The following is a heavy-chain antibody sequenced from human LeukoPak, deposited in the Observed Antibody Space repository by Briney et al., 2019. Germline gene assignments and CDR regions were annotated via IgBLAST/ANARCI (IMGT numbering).Heavy chain of an antibody. Sequence: TLSLTCTVSGGSISNLNYYWSWIRQPAGKGLEWIGRIYASGSTNYNPSLKSRVTISVDTSKNQFSLKLSSVTAADTAVYYCASRERWGQGTLVTVSS. J-gene: IGHJ4*02. CDR1: GGSISNLNYY. CDR2: IYASGST. CDR3: ASRER. V-gene: IGHV4-61*02. D-gene: IGHD6-25*01.